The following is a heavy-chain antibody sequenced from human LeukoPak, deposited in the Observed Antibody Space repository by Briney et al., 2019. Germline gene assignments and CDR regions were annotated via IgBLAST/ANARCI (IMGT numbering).Heavy chain of an antibody. Sequence: PGGSLRLSCAASGFTFSSYGMHWVRQAPGKGLEWVAVISYDGSNKYYADSVKGRFTISRDNSKNTLYLQMNSLRAEDTAVYYCAKAVDCSSTSCHDYWGQGTLVTVSS. J-gene: IGHJ4*02. CDR1: GFTFSSYG. D-gene: IGHD2-2*01. CDR3: AKAVDCSSTSCHDY. V-gene: IGHV3-30*18. CDR2: ISYDGSNK.